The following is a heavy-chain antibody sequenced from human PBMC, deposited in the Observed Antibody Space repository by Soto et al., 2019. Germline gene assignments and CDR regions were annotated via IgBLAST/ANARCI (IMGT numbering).Heavy chain of an antibody. J-gene: IGHJ5*02. Sequence: TLSLTCTVSGGSISSGGYYWSWIRQHPGKGLEWIGYIYYSGSTYYNPSLKSRVTISVDTSKNQFSLKLSSVTAADTAVYYCARRAYYYGSGSYTWFDTWAQGTLVTVSS. D-gene: IGHD3-10*01. V-gene: IGHV4-31*03. CDR2: IYYSGST. CDR3: ARRAYYYGSGSYTWFDT. CDR1: GGSISSGGYY.